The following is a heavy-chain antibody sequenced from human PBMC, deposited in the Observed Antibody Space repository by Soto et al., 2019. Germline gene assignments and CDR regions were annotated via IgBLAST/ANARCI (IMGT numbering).Heavy chain of an antibody. J-gene: IGHJ6*02. CDR3: ARGAEAAMVCYCGMDV. D-gene: IGHD5-18*01. Sequence: AAVMVSCKSSGYTFTGYYMHWVRQAPGQGLEWMGWINPNSGGTNYAQKFQGRVTMTRDTSISTAYMELSRLRSDDTAVYYCARGAEAAMVCYCGMDVWGQGTMVTVYS. CDR1: GYTFTGYY. V-gene: IGHV1-2*02. CDR2: INPNSGGT.